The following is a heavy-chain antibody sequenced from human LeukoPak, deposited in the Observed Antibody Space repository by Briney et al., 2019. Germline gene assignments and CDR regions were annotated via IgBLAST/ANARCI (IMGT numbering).Heavy chain of an antibody. D-gene: IGHD5-12*01. CDR3: AIYSGYGTNAFDI. V-gene: IGHV3-20*04. CDR2: INWNGGST. CDR1: GFTFDDYG. J-gene: IGHJ3*02. Sequence: GGSLRLSCAASGFTFDDYGMSWVRQAPGKGLEWVSGINWNGGSTGYADSVKGRFTTSRDNAKNTLYLQMHSLRAEDTAVYYCAIYSGYGTNAFDIWGQGTMVTVSS.